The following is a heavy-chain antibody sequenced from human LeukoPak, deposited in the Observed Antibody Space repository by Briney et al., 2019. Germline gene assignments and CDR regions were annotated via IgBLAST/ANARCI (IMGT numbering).Heavy chain of an antibody. CDR2: ISSSGSTV. Sequence: PGGSLRLSCAASGFTFNTYEMNWVRQAPGKGLDGVSYISSSGSTVYYADSCKGRFTISRDNAKNSLYLQMNSLRVQATAVYYCARDNWFDPWGQGTLVTVSS. J-gene: IGHJ5*02. CDR1: GFTFNTYE. V-gene: IGHV3-48*03. CDR3: ARDNWFDP.